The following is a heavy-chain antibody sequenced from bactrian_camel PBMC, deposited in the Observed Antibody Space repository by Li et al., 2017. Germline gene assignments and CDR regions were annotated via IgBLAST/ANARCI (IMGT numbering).Heavy chain of an antibody. V-gene: IGHV3-2*01. J-gene: IGHJ4*01. Sequence: QLVESGGGLVQPGGSLRLSCAASGFTFSSAFMNWVRQAPGKGLEWVSRISPDGKNTAYADSVKGRFTISRDNAKNTVTLQMNSLKSEDTALYYCSLGIGVAGIRGQGTQVTVS. CDR3: SLGIGVAGI. CDR1: GFTFSSAF. D-gene: IGHD1*01. CDR2: ISPDGKNT.